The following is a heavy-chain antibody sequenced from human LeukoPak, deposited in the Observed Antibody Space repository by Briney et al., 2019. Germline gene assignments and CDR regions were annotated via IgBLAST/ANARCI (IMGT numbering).Heavy chain of an antibody. V-gene: IGHV5-51*01. CDR1: GYSFTNYW. D-gene: IGHD3-22*01. CDR2: IYPGDSDT. CDR3: ATPFYYYDSSGHDAFDI. Sequence: GESLKISCKGSGYSFTNYWVGWVRQMPGKGLEWMGIIYPGDSDTRYSPSFQGQVTISADKSISTAYLQWSSLKASDTAMYYCATPFYYYDSSGHDAFDIWGQGTMVTVSS. J-gene: IGHJ3*02.